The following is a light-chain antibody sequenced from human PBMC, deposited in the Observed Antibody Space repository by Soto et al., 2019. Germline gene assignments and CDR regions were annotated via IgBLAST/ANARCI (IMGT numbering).Light chain of an antibody. V-gene: IGLV1-40*01. J-gene: IGLJ1*01. Sequence: QSALTQPPSVSGAPGQRVTISCTGSSSNIGAGYDVHWYQQRPGTAPKLLIFGNNNRPSGVPDRFSGSKSGTSASLALTGLQAEDEGDSYCQSSASTLSARYVFGSGTKLTVL. CDR3: QSSASTLSARYV. CDR2: GNN. CDR1: SSNIGAGYD.